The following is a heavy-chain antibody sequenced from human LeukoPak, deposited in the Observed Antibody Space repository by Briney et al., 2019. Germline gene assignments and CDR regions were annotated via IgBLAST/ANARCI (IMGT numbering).Heavy chain of an antibody. CDR1: GFTFSNYW. CDR3: ARGEIGSSEY. J-gene: IGHJ4*02. Sequence: PGGSLRLSCTASGFTFSNYWMSWLRQAPGKGLEWVANTNQGGSETYYIDSVKGRFTISRDNAKSSLYLQMNSLRAEDTAVYFCARGEIGSSEYWGQGTLITVSS. CDR2: TNQGGSET. V-gene: IGHV3-7*01. D-gene: IGHD3-10*01.